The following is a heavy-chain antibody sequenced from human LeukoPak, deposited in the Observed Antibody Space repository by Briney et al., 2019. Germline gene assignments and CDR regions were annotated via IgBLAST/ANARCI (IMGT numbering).Heavy chain of an antibody. CDR2: ISYDGSNR. V-gene: IGHV3-30*18. CDR1: GFTFSSYG. D-gene: IGHD3-22*01. Sequence: GGSLRLSCAASGFTFSSYGMHWVRQAPGKGLEWVAVISYDGSNRYYADSVKGRFTISRDNSKNTLYLQMNSLRAEDTAVYYCAKDEGPVVVMPFDYWGQGTLVTVSS. CDR3: AKDEGPVVVMPFDY. J-gene: IGHJ4*02.